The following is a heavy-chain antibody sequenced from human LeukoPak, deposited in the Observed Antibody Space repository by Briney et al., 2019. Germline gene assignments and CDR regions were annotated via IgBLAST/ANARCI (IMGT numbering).Heavy chain of an antibody. V-gene: IGHV1-18*01. J-gene: IGHJ6*03. CDR2: ISAYNGNT. Sequence: ASVKVSCKASGYTFTSYGISWLRQAPGQGLEWMGWISAYNGNTNYAQKLQGRVTMTTDTSTSTAYMELRSLRSDDTAVYYCARSYSSSWHYYYYMDVWGKGTTVTVSS. D-gene: IGHD6-13*01. CDR3: ARSYSSSWHYYYYMDV. CDR1: GYTFTSYG.